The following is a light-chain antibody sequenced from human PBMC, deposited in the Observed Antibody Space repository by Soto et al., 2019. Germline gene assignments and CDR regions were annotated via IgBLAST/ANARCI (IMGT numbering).Light chain of an antibody. J-gene: IGKJ3*01. Sequence: EIVLTQSPATLSWSPGERDTLSCRASQSVSSYLAWYQQKPGQAPRLLIYDASNRATGIPARFSGSGSGADFTLTISSLEPEDFAVYYCQQRSNWPLFTFGPGTKVDIK. V-gene: IGKV3-11*01. CDR1: QSVSSY. CDR2: DAS. CDR3: QQRSNWPLFT.